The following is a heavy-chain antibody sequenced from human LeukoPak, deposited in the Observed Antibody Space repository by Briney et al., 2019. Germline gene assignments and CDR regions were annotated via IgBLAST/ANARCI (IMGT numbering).Heavy chain of an antibody. V-gene: IGHV4-59*01. CDR2: IHYTGST. CDR1: GGSISSYY. J-gene: IGHJ4*02. Sequence: SETLSLTCTVSGGSISSYYWSWIRQFPGKGLECIGYIHYTGSTNYNPSLKSRVTISVETSKNQFSLKLKSVTAADTAVYYCARDRYSGYDRVFDYWGQGTLVTVSS. D-gene: IGHD5-12*01. CDR3: ARDRYSGYDRVFDY.